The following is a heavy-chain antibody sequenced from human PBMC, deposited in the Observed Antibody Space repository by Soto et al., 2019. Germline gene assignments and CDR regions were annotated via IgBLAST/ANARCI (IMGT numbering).Heavy chain of an antibody. V-gene: IGHV5-51*01. CDR1: GYSFTSYC. J-gene: IGHJ4*02. CDR2: IYPGDSDT. D-gene: IGHD4-4*01. CDR3: ALGLQNDFFDY. Sequence: GESLKISCKGSGYSFTSYCIGWVRQMPGKGLEWMGIIYPGDSDTRYSPSFQGQVTISADNAKNTLDLQMNSLRAEDTAVYYCALGLQNDFFDYWGQGTLVTVSS.